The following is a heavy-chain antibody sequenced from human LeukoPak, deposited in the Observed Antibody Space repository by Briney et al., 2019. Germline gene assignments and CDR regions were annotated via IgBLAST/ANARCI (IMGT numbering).Heavy chain of an antibody. CDR2: FDPEDGET. Sequence: ASAKVSCKVSGYTLTELSMHWVRQAPGKGLEWMGGFDPEDGETIYAQKFQGRVTMTEDTSTDTAYMELSSLRSEDTAVYYCGVRGYGSGSYYNGYGMDVWGKGTTVTVSS. CDR3: GVRGYGSGSYYNGYGMDV. J-gene: IGHJ6*04. D-gene: IGHD3-10*01. CDR1: GYTLTELS. V-gene: IGHV1-24*01.